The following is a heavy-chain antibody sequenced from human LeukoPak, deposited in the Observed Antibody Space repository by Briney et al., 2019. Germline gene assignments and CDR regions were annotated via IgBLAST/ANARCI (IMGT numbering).Heavy chain of an antibody. CDR2: IYHSGST. J-gene: IGHJ4*02. CDR1: GGSISSGGYS. Sequence: PSQTLSLTCAVSGGSISSGGYSWSWIRQPPGQGLEWIGYIYHSGSTYYNPSLKSRVTISVDRSKNQFSLKLSSVIAADTAVYYCARSLGSDFDYWGQGTLVTVSS. V-gene: IGHV4-30-2*01. CDR3: ARSLGSDFDY. D-gene: IGHD6-6*01.